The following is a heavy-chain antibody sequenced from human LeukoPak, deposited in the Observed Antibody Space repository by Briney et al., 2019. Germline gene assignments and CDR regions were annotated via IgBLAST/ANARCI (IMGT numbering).Heavy chain of an antibody. V-gene: IGHV4-39*01. CDR3: ARGRYYDSSGPWFDP. Sequence: SETLSLTCTVSGGSISSSSYYWGWIRQPPGKGLEWIGSIYYSGSTYYNPSLKSRVTISVDTSKNQFSLKLSSVTAADTAVYYCARGRYYDSSGPWFDPWGQGTLVTDSS. D-gene: IGHD3-22*01. CDR1: GGSISSSSYY. J-gene: IGHJ5*02. CDR2: IYYSGST.